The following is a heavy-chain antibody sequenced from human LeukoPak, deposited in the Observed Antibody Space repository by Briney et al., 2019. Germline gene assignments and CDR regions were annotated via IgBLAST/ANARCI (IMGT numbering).Heavy chain of an antibody. J-gene: IGHJ4*02. CDR3: ARGPVQVWYDSSDQYYFDY. V-gene: IGHV3-33*01. CDR2: IWYDGSNK. D-gene: IGHD3-22*01. Sequence: GGSLRLSCAASGFTFSSYGMHWVRQAPGKGLEWAAVIWYDGSNKYYADSVKGRFTISRDNSKNTLYLQMNSLRAEDTAVYYCARGPVQVWYDSSDQYYFDYWGQGTLVTVSS. CDR1: GFTFSSYG.